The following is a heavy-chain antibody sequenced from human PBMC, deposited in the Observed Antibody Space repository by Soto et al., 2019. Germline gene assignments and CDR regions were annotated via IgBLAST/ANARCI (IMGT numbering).Heavy chain of an antibody. J-gene: IGHJ6*02. D-gene: IGHD2-15*01. CDR3: AREWGLLPYSFMNV. Sequence: SETLSLTCIVSGDSVTSGSYYWTWLRQPPGKGLEWIGYISYTGRTKYNPSLQSRVTISVDTSKNDFSLNLSSVHSADTAVYFCAREWGLLPYSFMNVWGHGTAVTVSS. CDR1: GDSVTSGSYY. V-gene: IGHV4-61*03. CDR2: ISYTGRT.